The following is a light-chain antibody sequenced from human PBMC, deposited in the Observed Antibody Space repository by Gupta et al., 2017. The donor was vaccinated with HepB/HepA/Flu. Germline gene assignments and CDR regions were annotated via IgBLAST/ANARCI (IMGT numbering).Light chain of an antibody. J-gene: IGKJ4*01. CDR2: DAS. V-gene: IGKV3-11*01. CDR3: QQRSNWLLT. Sequence: EIVLTQSPATLSLSPGERATLSCRASQSVSSYLAWYQKKPGQAPRLLIYDASNRATGIPARFSGSGSGTDFTLTISSREPEDFAVYYCQQRSNWLLTFGGGTKVEIK. CDR1: QSVSSY.